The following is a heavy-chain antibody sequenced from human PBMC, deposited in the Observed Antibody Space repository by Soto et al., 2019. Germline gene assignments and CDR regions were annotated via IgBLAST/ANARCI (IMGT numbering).Heavy chain of an antibody. CDR2: ISSYGGST. D-gene: IGHD3-10*01. Sequence: GGSLRLSCAASGFTFSSYAMHWVRQAPGKGLEYVSAISSYGGSTYYANSVKGRFTISRDNSKNTLYLRMSRLRAEDTAVYYCARDPAGSGNYFNRFLYWGQGTLVTVSS. V-gene: IGHV3-64*01. J-gene: IGHJ4*02. CDR3: ARDPAGSGNYFNRFLY. CDR1: GFTFSSYA.